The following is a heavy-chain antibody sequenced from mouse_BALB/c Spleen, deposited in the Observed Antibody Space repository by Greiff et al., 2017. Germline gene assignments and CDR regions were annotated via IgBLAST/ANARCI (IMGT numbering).Heavy chain of an antibody. CDR3: ARLRAMDY. J-gene: IGHJ4*01. V-gene: IGHV14-3*02. D-gene: IGHD1-1*01. Sequence: VQLKESGAELVKPGASVKLSCTASGFNIKDTYMHWVKQRPEQGLEWIGRIDPANGNTKYDPKFQGKATITADTSSNTAYLQLSSLTSEDTAVYYCARLRAMDYWGQGTSVTVSS. CDR2: IDPANGNT. CDR1: GFNIKDTY.